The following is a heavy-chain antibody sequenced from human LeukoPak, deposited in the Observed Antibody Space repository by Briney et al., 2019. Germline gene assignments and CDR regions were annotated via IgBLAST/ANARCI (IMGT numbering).Heavy chain of an antibody. Sequence: GASVKVSSKPSGYTFTIYGISWVPQAPGQGREWMGWISAYNGNTNYAQKLQGRVTMTTDTSTSTAYMELRSLRSDDTAVYYCARDTEYYYDSSGYPPFDYWGQGTLVTVSS. CDR1: GYTFTIYG. D-gene: IGHD3-22*01. CDR2: ISAYNGNT. J-gene: IGHJ4*02. V-gene: IGHV1-18*01. CDR3: ARDTEYYYDSSGYPPFDY.